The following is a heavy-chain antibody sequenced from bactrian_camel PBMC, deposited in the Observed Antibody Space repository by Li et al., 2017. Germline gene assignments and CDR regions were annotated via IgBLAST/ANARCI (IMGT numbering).Heavy chain of an antibody. J-gene: IGHJ4*01. Sequence: VQLVESGGGLVQPGGSLRLSCAASGFTFSTYAMSWVRQAPGKGLEWVSLISSSGGSTYYSDSVKGRFTISRDSARNTVYLQMNNLQPEDTATYYCAEGRGSRGEHCYSLNYWGQGTQVTVS. CDR3: AEGRGSRGEHCYSLNY. CDR2: ISSSGGST. V-gene: IGHV3S40*01. D-gene: IGHD6*01. CDR1: GFTFSTYA.